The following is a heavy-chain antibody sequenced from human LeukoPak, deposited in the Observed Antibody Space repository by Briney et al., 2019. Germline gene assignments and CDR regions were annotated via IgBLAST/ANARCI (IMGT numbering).Heavy chain of an antibody. J-gene: IGHJ6*02. D-gene: IGHD6-13*01. V-gene: IGHV1-2*04. CDR3: ARGVAAAGLLYYYYGMDV. Sequence: ASVKVSCKASGYTFTGYYMHWVRQAPGQGLEWMGWINPNSGGTNYAQKFQGWVTMTRDTSISTAYMELSRLRSDDTAVYYCARGVAAAGLLYYYYGMDVWGQGTTVTVSS. CDR2: INPNSGGT. CDR1: GYTFTGYY.